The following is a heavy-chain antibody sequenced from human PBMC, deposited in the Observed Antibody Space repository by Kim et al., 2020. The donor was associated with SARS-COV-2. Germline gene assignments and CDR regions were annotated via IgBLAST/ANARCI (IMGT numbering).Heavy chain of an antibody. CDR2: IYYSGST. Sequence: SETLSLTCTVSGGSISSGGYYWSWIRQHPGKGLEWIGYIYYSGSTYYNPSLKSRVTISVDTSKNQFSLKLSSVTAADTAVYYCARLPYGSGSYYFDYWGQGTLVTVSS. J-gene: IGHJ4*02. V-gene: IGHV4-31*03. D-gene: IGHD3-10*01. CDR3: ARLPYGSGSYYFDY. CDR1: GGSISSGGYY.